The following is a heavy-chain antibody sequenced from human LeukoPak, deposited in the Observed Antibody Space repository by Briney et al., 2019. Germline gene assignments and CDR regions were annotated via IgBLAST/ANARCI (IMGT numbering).Heavy chain of an antibody. V-gene: IGHV3-21*01. CDR2: ISTTSDYI. CDR3: TRGGIYSQGFDY. D-gene: IGHD6-13*01. Sequence: AGGSLRLSCSSSGFTFRGYSMDWVRQAPGKGVEWVSSISTTSDYIHYADSLKGRVAISRDNARNTLYLQMNSLRAEDTAVYYCTRGGIYSQGFDYWGQGSLVTVSS. CDR1: GFTFRGYS. J-gene: IGHJ4*02.